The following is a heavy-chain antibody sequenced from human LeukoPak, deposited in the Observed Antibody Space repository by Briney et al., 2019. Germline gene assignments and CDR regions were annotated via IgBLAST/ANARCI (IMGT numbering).Heavy chain of an antibody. V-gene: IGHV3-30-3*01. J-gene: IGHJ4*02. CDR2: ISYDGSNK. CDR1: GCTFSSYA. CDR3: ARVHYDSSGYFDY. D-gene: IGHD3-22*01. Sequence: GRSLRLSCAASGCTFSSYAMHWVRQAPGKGLEWVAVISYDGSNKYYADSVKGRFTISRDNSKNTLYLQMNSLRAEDTAVYYCARVHYDSSGYFDYWGQGTLVTVSS.